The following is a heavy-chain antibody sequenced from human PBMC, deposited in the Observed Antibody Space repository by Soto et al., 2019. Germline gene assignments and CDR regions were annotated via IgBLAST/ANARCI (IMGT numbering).Heavy chain of an antibody. CDR1: GYTFTSYG. CDR2: ISAYNGNT. CDR3: ARDHTLFGDYGYYYYYGMDV. V-gene: IGHV1-18*01. J-gene: IGHJ6*02. Sequence: GASVKVSCKASGYTFTSYGISWVRQAPGQGLEWMGWISAYNGNTNYAQKLQGRVTMTTDTSTSTAYMELRSLRSDDTAVYYCARDHTLFGDYGYYYYYGMDVWGQGTTVTVSS. D-gene: IGHD3-10*01.